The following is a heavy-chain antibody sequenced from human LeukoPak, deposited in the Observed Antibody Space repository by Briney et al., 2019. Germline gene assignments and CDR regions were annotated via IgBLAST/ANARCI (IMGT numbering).Heavy chain of an antibody. D-gene: IGHD3-3*01. CDR3: ARHRFSYGV. CDR1: GDSISSYY. Sequence: SETLSLTCTVSGDSISSYYWSWIRQPPGKGLEWIGYIYNSGSTNYNPSLKSRVTISVDTSKNQFSLKLSSVTAADTAVYYCARHRFSYGVWGQGTLVTVSS. V-gene: IGHV4-59*01. CDR2: IYNSGST. J-gene: IGHJ4*02.